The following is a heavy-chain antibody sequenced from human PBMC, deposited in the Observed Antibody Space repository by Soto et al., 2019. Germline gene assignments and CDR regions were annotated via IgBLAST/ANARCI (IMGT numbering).Heavy chain of an antibody. CDR2: VNPHTGDT. V-gene: IGHV1-2*02. Sequence: QVHLVQSGAEVKKPGASVKVACQASGYAFSAYYIHWVRQAPGQGLQWMGWVNPHTGDTNYTQTFHGRVTLTTDTSTNTASMDLTGLTSADTAVYYCARRHGARSNVFRSAFPLDYWGQGTLVVVSS. CDR1: GYAFSAYY. J-gene: IGHJ4*02. CDR3: ARRHGARSNVFRSAFPLDY. D-gene: IGHD2-21*01.